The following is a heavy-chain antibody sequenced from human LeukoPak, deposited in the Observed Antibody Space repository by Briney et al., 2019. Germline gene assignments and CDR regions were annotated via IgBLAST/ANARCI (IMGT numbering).Heavy chain of an antibody. Sequence: PGGSLRLSCAASGFTFSSYEMNWVRQAPGKGLEWVSYISSSGRTIYYADSVKGRFTLSRDNAKNSLYLQMNSLRAEDTAVYYCARDPLRALDYWGQGTLVTVSS. CDR1: GFTFSSYE. CDR2: ISSSGRTI. D-gene: IGHD3-10*01. V-gene: IGHV3-48*03. J-gene: IGHJ4*02. CDR3: ARDPLRALDY.